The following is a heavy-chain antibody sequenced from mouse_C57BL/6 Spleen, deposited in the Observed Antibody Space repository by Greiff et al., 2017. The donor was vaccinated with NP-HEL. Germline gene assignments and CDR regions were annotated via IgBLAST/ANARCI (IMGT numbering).Heavy chain of an antibody. Sequence: EVQRVESGPGMVKPSQSLSLTCTVTGYSITSGYDWHWIRHFPGNKLEWMGYISYSGSTNYNPSLKRRISITHDTSKNHFFLKLNSVTTEDTATYYCARGGSSYYAMDYWGQGTSVTVSS. CDR2: ISYSGST. D-gene: IGHD1-1*01. V-gene: IGHV3-1*01. CDR1: GYSITSGYD. J-gene: IGHJ4*01. CDR3: ARGGSSYYAMDY.